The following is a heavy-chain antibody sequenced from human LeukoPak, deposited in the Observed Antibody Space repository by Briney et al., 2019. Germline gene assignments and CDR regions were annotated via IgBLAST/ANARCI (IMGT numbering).Heavy chain of an antibody. Sequence: PGGSLRLSCAASGFTFDDYAMHWVRQAPGKGLEWVSGISWNSGSIGYADSVKGRFTISRDNAKNSLYLQMNSLRAEDTALYYCAKDKGSYGYYFDYWGQGTLVTVSS. V-gene: IGHV3-9*01. CDR3: AKDKGSYGYYFDY. J-gene: IGHJ4*02. D-gene: IGHD5-18*01. CDR2: ISWNSGSI. CDR1: GFTFDDYA.